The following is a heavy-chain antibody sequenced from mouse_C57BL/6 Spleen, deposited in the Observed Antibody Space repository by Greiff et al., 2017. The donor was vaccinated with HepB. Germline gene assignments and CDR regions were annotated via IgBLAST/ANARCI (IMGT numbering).Heavy chain of an antibody. CDR3: TVLYYYGSSPWFAY. Sequence: EVQLQQSGAELVRPGASVKLSCTASGFNIKDYYMHWVKQRPEQGLEWIGRIDPEDGDTEYAPKFQGKATMTADTSSNTAYLELSSLTSEDPAVYYCTVLYYYGSSPWFAYWGQGTLVTVSA. V-gene: IGHV14-1*01. CDR1: GFNIKDYY. D-gene: IGHD1-1*01. CDR2: IDPEDGDT. J-gene: IGHJ3*01.